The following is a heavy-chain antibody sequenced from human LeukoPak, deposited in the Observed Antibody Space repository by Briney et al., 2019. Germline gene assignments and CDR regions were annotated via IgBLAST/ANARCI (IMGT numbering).Heavy chain of an antibody. V-gene: IGHV3-21*01. CDR1: GFTLRSHT. CDR2: ISSTSSYI. J-gene: IGHJ4*02. D-gene: IGHD2-15*01. Sequence: GGSLRLSCAASGFTLRSHTMNWVRQAPGKGLEWVSSISSTSSYIYYADSVRGRFTISRDNARNSLYLQMNSLRAEDTAVYYCVRSMVVVVSQSRNFDYWGQGTLVTVSS. CDR3: VRSMVVVVSQSRNFDY.